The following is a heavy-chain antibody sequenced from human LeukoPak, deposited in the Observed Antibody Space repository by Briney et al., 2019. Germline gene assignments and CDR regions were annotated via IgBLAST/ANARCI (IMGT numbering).Heavy chain of an antibody. CDR3: ARGLGYYYFDY. Sequence: PGGSLRLSCAASGFTFSSSAMSWVRQAPGKGLEWVSAISNNGGYTYYADSVQGRFTISRDNAKNSLYLQMNSLRAEDTAVYYCARGLGYYYFDYWGQGTLVTVSS. CDR2: ISNNGGYT. D-gene: IGHD1-26*01. CDR1: GFTFSSSA. V-gene: IGHV3-23*01. J-gene: IGHJ4*02.